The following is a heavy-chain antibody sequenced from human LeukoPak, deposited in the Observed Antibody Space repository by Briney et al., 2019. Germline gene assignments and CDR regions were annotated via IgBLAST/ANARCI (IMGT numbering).Heavy chain of an antibody. CDR3: ARLTGYSSGWYGFDY. J-gene: IGHJ4*02. D-gene: IGHD6-19*01. Sequence: TSETLSLTCTVSGGSISSYYWGWIRQPPGKELEWIGSIYYSGSTYYNPSLKSRVTISVDTSKNQFSLKLSSVTAADTAVYYCARLTGYSSGWYGFDYWGQGTLVTVSS. CDR1: GGSISSYY. V-gene: IGHV4-39*01. CDR2: IYYSGST.